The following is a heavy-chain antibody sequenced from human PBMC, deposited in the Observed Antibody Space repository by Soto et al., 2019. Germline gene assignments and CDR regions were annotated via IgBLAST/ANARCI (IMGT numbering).Heavy chain of an antibody. CDR1: GFTVSSND. V-gene: IGHV3-53*01. CDR2: IYGGGSA. J-gene: IGHJ4*02. D-gene: IGHD5-12*01. CDR3: ARGGYSLLMVYDY. Sequence: GGSLRLSCAASGFTVSSNDMSWVRQAPGKGLEWVSVIYGGGSAYYVDSVKGRFITSRDNSKNTMYLQMNSLRAEDTAVYYYARGGYSLLMVYDYWGQGTRVTVSS.